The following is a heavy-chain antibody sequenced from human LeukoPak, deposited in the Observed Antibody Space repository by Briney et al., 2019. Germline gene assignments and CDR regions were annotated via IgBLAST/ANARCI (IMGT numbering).Heavy chain of an antibody. D-gene: IGHD1-1*01. J-gene: IGHJ6*03. CDR1: GFTFSSYS. V-gene: IGHV3-48*01. CDR3: ARDFPAHWNDVGSSFDYYYCIDV. CDR2: ISSSSSTI. Sequence: GGSLRLSCAASGFTFSSYSMNWVRQAPGKGLEWVSYISSSSSTIYYADSVKRRFTISRDNAKNSLYLQMNSLRAEDTAVYYCARDFPAHWNDVGSSFDYYYCIDVWGEGTTVTVSS.